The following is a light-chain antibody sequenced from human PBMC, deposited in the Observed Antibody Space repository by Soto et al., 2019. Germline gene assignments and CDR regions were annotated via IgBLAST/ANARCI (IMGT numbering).Light chain of an antibody. CDR3: SSYTSSNTLG. Sequence: QSALTQPASVSGSPGQSITISCTGGSSDIGGYNYVSWFQQHPGKAPKLMIYEVTNRPSGVSNRFSGSKSGSTASLTISGLQAEDEADYYCSSYTSSNTLGFGTGTKVTV. J-gene: IGLJ1*01. CDR1: SSDIGGYNY. V-gene: IGLV2-14*01. CDR2: EVT.